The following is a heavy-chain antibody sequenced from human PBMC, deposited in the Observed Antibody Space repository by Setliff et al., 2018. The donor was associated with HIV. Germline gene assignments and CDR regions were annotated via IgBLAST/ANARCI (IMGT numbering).Heavy chain of an antibody. Sequence: SETLSLTCSVSGGSTTGYHWNWIRQAAGKGLELIGRMYYVGDINYNPSLKSRVIMSIDTSKNQFSLKLNSVTAADTAVYYCARVIMAVAGTPYHFWFDPWGQGTLVT. CDR1: GGSTTGYH. V-gene: IGHV4-4*07. CDR2: MYYVGDI. J-gene: IGHJ5*02. D-gene: IGHD6-19*01. CDR3: ARVIMAVAGTPYHFWFDP.